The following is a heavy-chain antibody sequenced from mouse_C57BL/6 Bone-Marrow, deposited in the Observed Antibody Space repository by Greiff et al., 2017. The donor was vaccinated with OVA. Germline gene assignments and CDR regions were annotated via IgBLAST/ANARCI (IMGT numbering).Heavy chain of an antibody. V-gene: IGHV5-4*01. J-gene: IGHJ3*01. CDR2: ISDGGSYT. CDR1: GFTFSSYA. Sequence: EVQVVESGGGLVKPGGSLKLSCAASGFTFSSYAMSWVRQTPEKRLEWVATISDGGSYTYYPDNVKGRFTISRDNAKNNLYLQMSHLKSEDTAMYYCARDRGYDYAWFAYWGQGTLVTVSA. CDR3: ARDRGYDYAWFAY. D-gene: IGHD2-4*01.